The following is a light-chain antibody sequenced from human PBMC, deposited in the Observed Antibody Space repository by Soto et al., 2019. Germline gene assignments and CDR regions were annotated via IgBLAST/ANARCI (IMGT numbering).Light chain of an antibody. J-gene: IGLJ1*01. Sequence: QSVLTQPASVSGSPGQSITISCTGTSSDVGGYNYVSWCQQHPGKAPKLMIYDVSNRPSGVSNRFSGSKSGNTASLTISGLQAEDEVDYYCSSYTSHSTGDVFGTGTKFTGL. V-gene: IGLV2-14*01. CDR2: DVS. CDR3: SSYTSHSTGDV. CDR1: SSDVGGYNY.